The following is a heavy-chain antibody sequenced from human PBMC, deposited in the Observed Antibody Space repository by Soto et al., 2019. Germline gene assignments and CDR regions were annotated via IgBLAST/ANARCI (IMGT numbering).Heavy chain of an antibody. Sequence: GGSLRLSRAASGFTFSSYGMHGVRQAPGKGLEWVAVIWYDGSNKYYADSVKGRFTISRDNSKNTLYLQMNSLRAEDTAVYYCAREQKLAGPFDYWGQGTLVTVSS. CDR1: GFTFSSYG. CDR3: AREQKLAGPFDY. D-gene: IGHD6-6*01. J-gene: IGHJ4*02. CDR2: IWYDGSNK. V-gene: IGHV3-33*01.